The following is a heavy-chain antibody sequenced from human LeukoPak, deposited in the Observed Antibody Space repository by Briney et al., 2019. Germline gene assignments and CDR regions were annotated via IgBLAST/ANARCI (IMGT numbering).Heavy chain of an antibody. CDR3: ARSLDGKFDS. CDR2: ISAYNGNT. D-gene: IGHD4-17*01. CDR1: GGTFSSYA. Sequence: ASVKVSCKASGGTFSSYAISWVRQAPGQGLEWMGWISAYNGNTNYAQNLQGRVSMTSDTSTSTAYMELRSLRSGDTAVYFCARSLDGKFDSWGQGTRVTVSS. V-gene: IGHV1-18*01. J-gene: IGHJ4*02.